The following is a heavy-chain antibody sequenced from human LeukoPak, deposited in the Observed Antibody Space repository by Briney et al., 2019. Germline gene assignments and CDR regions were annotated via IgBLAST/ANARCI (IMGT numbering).Heavy chain of an antibody. D-gene: IGHD3-3*01. CDR1: GFTFSSYW. J-gene: IGHJ3*02. V-gene: IGHV3-74*01. Sequence: PGGSLRLSCAASGFTFSSYWMHWVRQAPGKGLVWVSRINSDGSSTSYADSVKGRFTISRDNAKNTLYLQMNSLRAEDTAVYYCSYDPLELRAFDIWGQGTMVTVSS. CDR2: INSDGSST. CDR3: SYDPLELRAFDI.